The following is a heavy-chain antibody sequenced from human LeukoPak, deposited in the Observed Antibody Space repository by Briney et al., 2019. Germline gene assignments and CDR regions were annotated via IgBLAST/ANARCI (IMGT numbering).Heavy chain of an antibody. D-gene: IGHD2-15*01. Sequence: SETLSLTCTVSGGSISSSSYYWGWIRQPPGKGLEWIGSIYYSGNTYYNPSLKNRVTMSVDTSKSQFSLELSSVTAADTAVYYCARRGGGYCSGGLCYYDYGMDVWGQGTTVTVSS. CDR2: IYYSGNT. J-gene: IGHJ6*02. V-gene: IGHV4-39*07. CDR1: GGSISSSSYY. CDR3: ARRGGGYCSGGLCYYDYGMDV.